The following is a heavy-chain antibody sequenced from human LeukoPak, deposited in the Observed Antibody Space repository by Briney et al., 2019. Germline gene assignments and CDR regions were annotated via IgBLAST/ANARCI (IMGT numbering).Heavy chain of an antibody. J-gene: IGHJ4*02. V-gene: IGHV3-15*01. CDR1: GFTFSNAW. Sequence: PGGSLRLSCAASGFTFSNAWMSWVRQAPGKGLEWAGRIKSKTDGGTTDCAAPVKGRFTISRDDSKNTLYLQMNSLKTEDTAVYYCTTAQYCSSTSCYGRPFDYWGQGTLVTVSS. D-gene: IGHD2-2*01. CDR2: IKSKTDGGTT. CDR3: TTAQYCSSTSCYGRPFDY.